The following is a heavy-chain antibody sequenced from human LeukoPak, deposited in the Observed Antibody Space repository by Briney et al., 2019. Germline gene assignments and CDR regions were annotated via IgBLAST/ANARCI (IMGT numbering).Heavy chain of an antibody. Sequence: GGSLTLSCAASGFTFSSDSMKWVGQARERGLEGVSSISSSSSYIYDAVSLNGRFTISKDTAKNSLYLQMNSLRVEDTAVYYCARDLSRVPGYFDYCGQGTLATVSS. D-gene: IGHD2/OR15-2a*01. CDR1: GFTFSSDS. CDR2: ISSSSSYI. V-gene: IGHV3-21*01. J-gene: IGHJ4*02. CDR3: ARDLSRVPGYFDY.